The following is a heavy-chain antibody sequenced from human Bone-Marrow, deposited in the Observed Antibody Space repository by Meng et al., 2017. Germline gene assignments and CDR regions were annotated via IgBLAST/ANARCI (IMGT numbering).Heavy chain of an antibody. CDR2: ISGYNGNT. CDR1: GHTFTSYG. D-gene: IGHD2-8*01. CDR3: ARDGNGRDTWSWFDP. V-gene: IGHV1-18*01. Sequence: ASVKVSCKASGHTFTSYGISWLRQAPGQGPEWMGWISGYNGNTKYAQMLQGRVTMPTDTSTNTAYMELRNLRSDDTAVYYCARDGNGRDTWSWFDPWGQGSLVTVSS. J-gene: IGHJ5*02.